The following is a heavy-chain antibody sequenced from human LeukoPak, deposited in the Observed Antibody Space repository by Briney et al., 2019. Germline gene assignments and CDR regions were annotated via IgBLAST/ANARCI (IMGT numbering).Heavy chain of an antibody. CDR3: ARPPVVPAAMLGFYYYYGMDV. V-gene: IGHV3-7*05. CDR2: IKQDGSEK. D-gene: IGHD2-2*01. Sequence: PGGSLRLSCAASGFTFSSYWMSWVRQAPGKGLEWVANIKQDGSEKYYVDSVKGRFTISRDNAKNSLYLQMNSLRAEDTAVYYCARPPVVPAAMLGFYYYYGMDVWGQGTTVTVS. CDR1: GFTFSSYW. J-gene: IGHJ6*02.